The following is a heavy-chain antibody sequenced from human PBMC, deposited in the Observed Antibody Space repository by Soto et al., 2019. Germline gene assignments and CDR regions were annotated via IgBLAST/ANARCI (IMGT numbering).Heavy chain of an antibody. D-gene: IGHD2-21*01. Sequence: QVQLVESGGGLVKPGGSLRLSCAASGFTFSDYYLSWIRQAPGKGLEWIAYISTSGRRTKYADSVKGRFTISRDNAKNSLYLQINSLRAEDTAVYYCARETGLKPFDYWGQGTLVTVSS. CDR1: GFTFSDYY. CDR2: ISTSGRRT. J-gene: IGHJ4*02. V-gene: IGHV3-11*05. CDR3: ARETGLKPFDY.